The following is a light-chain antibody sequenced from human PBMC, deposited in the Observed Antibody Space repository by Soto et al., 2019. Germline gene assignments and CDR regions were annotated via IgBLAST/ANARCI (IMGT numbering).Light chain of an antibody. CDR1: QGIRSA. CDR3: LQDYNYPLT. J-gene: IGKJ3*01. CDR2: AAS. V-gene: IGKV1-6*01. Sequence: VGDRITITCRASQGIRSALGWYQQKPGTAPKLLIFAASSLQGGVPARFSGNGSGTDFTLTISSLQPEDFGTYYCLQDYNYPLTFGPGTKVDIK.